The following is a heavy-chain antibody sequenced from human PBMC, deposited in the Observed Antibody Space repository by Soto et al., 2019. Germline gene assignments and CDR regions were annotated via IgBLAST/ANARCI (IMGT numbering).Heavy chain of an antibody. V-gene: IGHV1-69*01. J-gene: IGHJ6*02. CDR1: GGTFSSYA. CDR3: ARSTLQQLATYYGMDV. D-gene: IGHD6-13*01. CDR2: IIPIFGTA. Sequence: QVQLVQSGAEVKTPGSSVKVSCKASGGTFSSYAISWVRQAPGQGLEWMGGIIPIFGTANYAQKFQGRVTITADESTSTAYMELSSLRSEDTAVYYCARSTLQQLATYYGMDVWGQGTTVTVSS.